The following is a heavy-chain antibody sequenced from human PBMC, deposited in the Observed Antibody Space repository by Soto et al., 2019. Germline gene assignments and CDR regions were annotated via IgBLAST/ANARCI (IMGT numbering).Heavy chain of an antibody. Sequence: QVQLQESGPGLVKPSETLSLTCTVSGASIRSYFWSWIRQPPGQGLEWIGYIYYSGSTNYNPALKTRVTMSIDTSKSQFSLKLTSVTAADTAIYYCASRGDYDPLFDYWGQGTLVTVSS. D-gene: IGHD3-16*01. CDR1: GASIRSYF. J-gene: IGHJ4*02. CDR3: ASRGDYDPLFDY. CDR2: IYYSGST. V-gene: IGHV4-59*01.